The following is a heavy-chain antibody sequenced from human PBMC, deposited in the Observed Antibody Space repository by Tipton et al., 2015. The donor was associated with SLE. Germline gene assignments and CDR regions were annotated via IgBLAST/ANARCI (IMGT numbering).Heavy chain of an antibody. Sequence: SLRLSCAASGFTFSSYGMHWVRQAPGKGLEWVAFIRYDGSNKYYADSVKGRFTISRDNSKNTLYLQMNSLRAEDTAVYYCAQAITIFGVVQDAFDIWGQGTMVTVSS. V-gene: IGHV3-30*02. CDR2: IRYDGSNK. D-gene: IGHD3-3*01. CDR1: GFTFSSYG. CDR3: AQAITIFGVVQDAFDI. J-gene: IGHJ3*02.